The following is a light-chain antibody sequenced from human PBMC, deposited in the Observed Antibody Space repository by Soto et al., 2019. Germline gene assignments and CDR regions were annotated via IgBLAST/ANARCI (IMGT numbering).Light chain of an antibody. Sequence: DFVMTQSPDSLAVSLGERATINCKSSQSVLSSSNNKNYLAWFQQKPGQPPKLLIYWASARKPEVPDRFIGSGSGTDFTLTITSLQAEDVAVYYCQQYHSDPITFGQGTRLEIK. V-gene: IGKV4-1*01. J-gene: IGKJ5*01. CDR3: QQYHSDPIT. CDR2: WAS. CDR1: QSVLSSSNNKNY.